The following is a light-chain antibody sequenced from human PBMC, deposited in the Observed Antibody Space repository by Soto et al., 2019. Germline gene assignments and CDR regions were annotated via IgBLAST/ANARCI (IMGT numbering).Light chain of an antibody. Sequence: EIVMTQSPATLSVSPGERATLSCRASQSVSSNLAWYQQKPGQAPRLLIYGASTRATGIPARFSGSGSGTEFTLTSSSLQSEDVAVYYCQQYNNWWTFGQGTKVEIK. V-gene: IGKV3-15*01. CDR2: GAS. J-gene: IGKJ1*01. CDR1: QSVSSN. CDR3: QQYNNWWT.